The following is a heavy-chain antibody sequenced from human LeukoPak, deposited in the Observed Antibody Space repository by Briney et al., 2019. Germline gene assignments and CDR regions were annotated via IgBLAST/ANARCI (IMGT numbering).Heavy chain of an antibody. D-gene: IGHD1-26*01. Sequence: HPGGSLRLSCSASGFTFSTYAMHWVRQAPGKGLEYLSSISSNGGSTYYAHSVKDRLTISRDNSKNTLYLQMSSLRAEDTAVYYCVKGGLIVGATFDYWGQGTLVTVSS. CDR1: GFTFSTYA. CDR2: ISSNGGST. V-gene: IGHV3-64D*06. J-gene: IGHJ4*02. CDR3: VKGGLIVGATFDY.